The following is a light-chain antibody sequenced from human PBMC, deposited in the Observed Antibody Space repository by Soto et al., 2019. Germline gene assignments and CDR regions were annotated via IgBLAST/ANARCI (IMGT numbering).Light chain of an antibody. Sequence: DIQMTPSPSTLSASVVDRVTITCRASQSISSWLAWYQQKPGKAPKLLIYDASSLESGVPSRFSGSGSGTEFTLTISSLQPDDFATYYCQQYNSYSPTFGGGTKVDIK. CDR3: QQYNSYSPT. CDR2: DAS. J-gene: IGKJ4*01. CDR1: QSISSW. V-gene: IGKV1-5*01.